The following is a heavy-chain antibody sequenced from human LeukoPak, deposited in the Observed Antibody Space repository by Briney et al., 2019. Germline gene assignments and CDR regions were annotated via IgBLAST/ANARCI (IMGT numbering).Heavy chain of an antibody. Sequence: RASETLSLTCAVSGYSISSGYYWGWIRQPPGKGLEWIGRIYHSGSTFYNPSLKRRVTISVDTSKNQFSLRLTSVTAADTAVYYCARLMSTIDSWGQGTLVTVSS. CDR3: ARLMSTIDS. J-gene: IGHJ4*02. V-gene: IGHV4-38-2*01. D-gene: IGHD5-24*01. CDR2: IYHSGST. CDR1: GYSISSGYY.